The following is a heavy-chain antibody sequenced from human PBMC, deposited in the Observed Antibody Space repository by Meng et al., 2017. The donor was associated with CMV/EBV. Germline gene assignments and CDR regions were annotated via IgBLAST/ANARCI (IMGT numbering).Heavy chain of an antibody. CDR3: ARVDRYNWNDVGAFDI. CDR1: GGTFSSYA. V-gene: IGHV1-69*05. Sequence: SVKVSCKASGGTFSSYAISWVRQAPGQGLEWMGGIIPIFGTANYAQKFQGRVTITTDESTSTAYMELSSLRSEDTAVYYCARVDRYNWNDVGAFDIWGQGAMVTVSS. CDR2: IIPIFGTA. J-gene: IGHJ3*02. D-gene: IGHD1-1*01.